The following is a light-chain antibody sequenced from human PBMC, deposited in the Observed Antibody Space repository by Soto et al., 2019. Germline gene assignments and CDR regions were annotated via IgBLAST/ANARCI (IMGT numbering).Light chain of an antibody. Sequence: QSVLTQPAAVSGSPGLSIAISCSGTSSDVGGYNSVSWYQQYPGKVPKLIIHDVTNRPSGVSDRFSGSKSGNTASLTISGLQAEDEADYYCSSWTSSSSYVFGSGTKVTVL. CDR2: DVT. CDR1: SSDVGGYNS. CDR3: SSWTSSSSYV. V-gene: IGLV2-14*01. J-gene: IGLJ1*01.